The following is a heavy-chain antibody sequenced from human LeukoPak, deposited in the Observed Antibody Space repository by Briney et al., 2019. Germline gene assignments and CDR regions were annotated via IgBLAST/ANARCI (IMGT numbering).Heavy chain of an antibody. J-gene: IGHJ5*02. CDR1: GGSISSYY. CDR2: IYYSGST. V-gene: IGHV4-59*08. Sequence: SETLSLTCTVSGGSISSYYWSWIRQPPGKGLEWIGYIYYSGSTNYNPSLKSRVTISVDTSKNQFSLKLSSVTAADTAVYYCARVKAAAGGTGWFDPWGQGTLVTVSS. CDR3: ARVKAAAGGTGWFDP. D-gene: IGHD6-13*01.